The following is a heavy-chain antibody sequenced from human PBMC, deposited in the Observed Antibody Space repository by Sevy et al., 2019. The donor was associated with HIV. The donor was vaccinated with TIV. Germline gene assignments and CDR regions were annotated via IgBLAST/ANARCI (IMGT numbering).Heavy chain of an antibody. Sequence: GGSLRLSCAASGFTFFRYNMNWVRQAPGKGLEWVSSVSGSSNYIYYAESLKGRFIISRDNAKDTLYLQMNSLRADDTAVYYCARGPPDGSYDYFDYWGQGTLVTVSS. CDR1: GFTFFRYN. D-gene: IGHD1-26*01. J-gene: IGHJ4*02. CDR2: VSGSSNYI. V-gene: IGHV3-21*06. CDR3: ARGPPDGSYDYFDY.